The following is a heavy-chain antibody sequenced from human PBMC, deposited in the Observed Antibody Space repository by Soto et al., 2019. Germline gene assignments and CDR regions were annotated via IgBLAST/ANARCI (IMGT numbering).Heavy chain of an antibody. D-gene: IGHD4-17*01. Sequence: PGGSLTLSSADSGFAFSIYEMSWVRQAPRKGLAWLSYITNSGSTKYYADSVKGRFTISRDNAKSSLYLQMNNLRTEDTAVYYCARDGYGDPYYYYAMDVWGQGTTVPVSS. J-gene: IGHJ6*02. CDR2: ITNSGSTK. V-gene: IGHV3-48*03. CDR1: GFAFSIYE. CDR3: ARDGYGDPYYYYAMDV.